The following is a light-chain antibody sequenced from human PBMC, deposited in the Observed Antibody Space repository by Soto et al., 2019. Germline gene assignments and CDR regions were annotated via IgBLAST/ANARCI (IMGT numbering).Light chain of an antibody. CDR2: EAS. J-gene: IGKJ1*01. CDR1: QNIRSR. CDR3: QEYNSYG. Sequence: DFQMTQSPPTLSASVGDRVTITCRASQNIRSRLAWFQQKPGKAPNLLIYEASSLESGVPSRFSGSGSGTEFTLTISSLQPDEFAYYYCQEYNSYGFGQGTKVDIK. V-gene: IGKV1-5*01.